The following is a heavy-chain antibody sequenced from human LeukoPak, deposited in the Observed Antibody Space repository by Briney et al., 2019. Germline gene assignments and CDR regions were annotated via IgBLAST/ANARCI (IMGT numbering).Heavy chain of an antibody. CDR1: GFTFSSDA. CDR3: VTSSAYY. J-gene: IGHJ4*02. D-gene: IGHD2-2*01. Sequence: GGSLRLSCSASGFTFSSDAMSWVRQAPGKGLEWVSAISGSGAGTHYADSVKGRFTISRDTSKNTLYLQMNSLRAEDAAVYYCVTSSAYYWGQGTLVTVSS. CDR2: ISGSGAGT. V-gene: IGHV3-23*01.